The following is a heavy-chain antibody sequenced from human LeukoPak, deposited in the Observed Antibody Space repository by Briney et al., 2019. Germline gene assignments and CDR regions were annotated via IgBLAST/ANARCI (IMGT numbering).Heavy chain of an antibody. D-gene: IGHD3-22*01. CDR1: GFTFSTYS. Sequence: GGSLRLSCAASGFTFSTYSMNWVRQAPGKGLEWVPYISSSSTIYYADSVKGRFTISRDNAKNSLYLQMNSLRAEDTAVYYCQLYDSSGYYEKVDYWGQGTLVTVSS. CDR2: ISSSSTI. J-gene: IGHJ4*02. V-gene: IGHV3-48*04. CDR3: QLYDSSGYYEKVDY.